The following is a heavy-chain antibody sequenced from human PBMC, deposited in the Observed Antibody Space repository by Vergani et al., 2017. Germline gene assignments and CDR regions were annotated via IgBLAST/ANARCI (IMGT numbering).Heavy chain of an antibody. CDR2: ISPNSGGT. Sequence: QVQLVQSGAEVKKPGSSVKVSCKASGYTFTGYYIHWVRQAPGQALEWMGWISPNSGGTNYAQKFQGRVTMTRDTSISTAYMELSRLRSDDTAVYYCVRSGGTNTCSNAGTQYYYYYYLDIWGKGTTVTVSS. CDR3: VRSGGTNTCSNAGTQYYYYYYLDI. V-gene: IGHV1-2*02. J-gene: IGHJ6*03. CDR1: GYTFTGYY. D-gene: IGHD2-15*01.